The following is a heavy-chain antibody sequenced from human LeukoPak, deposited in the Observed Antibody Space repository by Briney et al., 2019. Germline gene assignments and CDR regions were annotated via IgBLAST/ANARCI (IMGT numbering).Heavy chain of an antibody. CDR3: ARALPATYYYYYYMDV. D-gene: IGHD5-12*01. CDR1: GYTFTSYD. Sequence: ASAKVSCKASGYTFTSYDINWVRQATGQGLEWMGWMNPNSGNTGYAQKFQGRVTITRNTSISTAYMELSSLRSEDTAVYYCARALPATYYYYYYMDVRGKGTTVTVSS. V-gene: IGHV1-8*03. J-gene: IGHJ6*03. CDR2: MNPNSGNT.